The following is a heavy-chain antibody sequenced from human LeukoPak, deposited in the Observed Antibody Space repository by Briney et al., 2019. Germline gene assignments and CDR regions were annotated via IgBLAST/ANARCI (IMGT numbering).Heavy chain of an antibody. CDR3: ARAPYCSSTSCYPSWFDP. V-gene: IGHV4-30-2*01. D-gene: IGHD2-2*01. CDR1: GGSIISGTYS. CDR2: IRHSGST. Sequence: SDTLSLTCAVSGGSIISGTYSWSWIRQPPGKGREWIGYIRHSGSTYYNPSLKSRVTISVDESKNQFSLKLSSVTAADTAVYYCARAPYCSSTSCYPSWFDPWGQGTLVTVSS. J-gene: IGHJ5*02.